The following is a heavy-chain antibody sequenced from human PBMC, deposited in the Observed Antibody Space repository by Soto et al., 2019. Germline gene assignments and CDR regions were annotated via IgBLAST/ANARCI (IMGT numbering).Heavy chain of an antibody. J-gene: IGHJ4*02. CDR3: ATQGYSSGWNYFDY. CDR2: ITGSGKTV. V-gene: IGHV3-48*03. CDR1: VFNFNTYE. D-gene: IGHD6-19*01. Sequence: GSLRLSCEASVFNFNTYEMNWVRQAPGKGLEWISYITGSGKTVKYADSIKGRFTTSRDNAKNLVFLQLNSLRAEDTAVYYCATQGYSSGWNYFDYWGQGTLVTVSS.